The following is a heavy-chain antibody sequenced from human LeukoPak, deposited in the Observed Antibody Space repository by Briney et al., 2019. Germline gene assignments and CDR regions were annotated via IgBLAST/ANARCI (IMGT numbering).Heavy chain of an antibody. J-gene: IGHJ6*04. CDR1: GFTFSSYA. Sequence: GGSLRLSCAASGFTFSSYAMSWVRQAPGKGLEWVSAISGSGGSTYYADSVKGRFTISRDNSKNTLYLQMNGLRAEDTAVYYCAKGHSSTWYGTDVWGEGTTVTVSS. CDR3: AKGHSSTWYGTDV. V-gene: IGHV3-23*01. D-gene: IGHD6-13*01. CDR2: ISGSGGST.